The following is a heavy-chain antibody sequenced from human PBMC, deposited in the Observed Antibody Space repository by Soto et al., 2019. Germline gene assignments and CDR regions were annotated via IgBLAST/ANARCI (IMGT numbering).Heavy chain of an antibody. CDR3: ARLPFGVVTLFDS. J-gene: IGHJ4*02. CDR2: IYYSGST. CDR1: GGSISSSCYY. V-gene: IGHV4-39*01. D-gene: IGHD3-3*01. Sequence: QLQLQESGPGLVKPSETLSLTCTVSGGSISSSCYYWGWLGQPPGKGLEWIGSIYYSGSTYYNPSLKSRVTISVDTSKHQFSLKLSSVTAADTAVYYCARLPFGVVTLFDSWGQGTLVTVSS.